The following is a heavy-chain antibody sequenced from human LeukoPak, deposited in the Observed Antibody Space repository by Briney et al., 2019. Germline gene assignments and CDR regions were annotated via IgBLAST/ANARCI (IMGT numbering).Heavy chain of an antibody. D-gene: IGHD3-9*01. CDR1: GYTFTSYY. CDR3: ARLPDILTAFGI. V-gene: IGHV1-2*02. Sequence: ASVKVSCKASGYTFTSYYMHWVRQAPGQGLEWMGWINPNSGGTNYAQKFQGRVTMTRDTSISTAYMELSRLRSDDTAVYYCARLPDILTAFGIWGQGTMVTVSS. J-gene: IGHJ3*02. CDR2: INPNSGGT.